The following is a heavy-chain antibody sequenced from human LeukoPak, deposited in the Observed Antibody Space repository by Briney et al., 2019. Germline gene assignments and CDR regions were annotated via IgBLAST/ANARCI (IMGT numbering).Heavy chain of an antibody. Sequence: GGSLRLSCAASGFTFSSYGMHWVRQAPGKGLEWVAVISYDGSNKYYADSVKGRFTISRDNSKNTLYLQMNSLRAEDMAVYYCAKDRLGSSWYHYYYYYGMDVWGQGTTVTVSS. CDR2: ISYDGSNK. CDR3: AKDRLGSSWYHYYYYYGMDV. J-gene: IGHJ6*02. CDR1: GFTFSSYG. V-gene: IGHV3-30*18. D-gene: IGHD6-13*01.